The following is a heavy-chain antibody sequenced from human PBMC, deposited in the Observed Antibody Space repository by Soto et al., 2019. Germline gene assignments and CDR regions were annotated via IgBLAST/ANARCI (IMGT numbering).Heavy chain of an antibody. CDR1: GGSISNAFYY. CDR2: IYNSGST. J-gene: IGHJ4*02. V-gene: IGHV4-30-4*01. D-gene: IGHD1-26*01. CDR3: ARGPSGDKVDY. Sequence: QVQLQESGPGLVEPSQTLSLTCTVSGGSISNAFYYWRWIRQPPGKGLEWIGHIYNSGSTYSNPDLKSRFTISRDTSKSQFSLKLNSVTAADTAVYYCARGPSGDKVDYWGQGTLVTVSS.